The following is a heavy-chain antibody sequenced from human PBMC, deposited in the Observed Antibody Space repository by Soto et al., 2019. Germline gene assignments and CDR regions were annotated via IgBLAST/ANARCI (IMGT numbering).Heavy chain of an antibody. CDR3: AKDSTSYNGVYDPFDI. D-gene: IGHD1-1*01. Sequence: EGQLLESGGGLVQPGGSLRLSCEASGFIFSTYAMSWVRQGPGKGLEWVSVIGGEAVSTNCADSVKGRCTVSRDNSKNTVYLQLDSLRDDDTAVYYCAKDSTSYNGVYDPFDIWGRGTMVTVSS. V-gene: IGHV3-23*01. CDR1: GFIFSTYA. CDR2: IGGEAVST. J-gene: IGHJ3*02.